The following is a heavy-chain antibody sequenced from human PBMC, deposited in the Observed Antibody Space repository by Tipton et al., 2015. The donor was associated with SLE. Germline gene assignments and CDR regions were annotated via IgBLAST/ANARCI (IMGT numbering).Heavy chain of an antibody. CDR2: ISAYNGNT. Sequence: QSGPEVKKPGASVKVSCKASGYTFTSYDIAWVRQAPGQGLEWMGWISAYNGNTNYAQKLQGRVTMSTDTSTTTAYMELRSLRSDDTAVYYCARVTVYVSGGLSGGLGIWGQGTTVNVSS. D-gene: IGHD1-14*01. J-gene: IGHJ6*02. CDR3: ARVTVYVSGGLSGGLGI. V-gene: IGHV1-18*01. CDR1: GYTFTSYD.